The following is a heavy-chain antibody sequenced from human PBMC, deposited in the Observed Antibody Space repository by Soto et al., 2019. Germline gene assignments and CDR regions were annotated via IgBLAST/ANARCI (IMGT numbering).Heavy chain of an antibody. CDR1: GGTFSSYA. D-gene: IGHD1-26*01. CDR2: IIPIFGTA. V-gene: IGHV1-69*01. CDR3: ARVPGSYSVGWFDP. Sequence: QVQLVQSGADVKKPGSSVKVSCKASGGTFSSYAISWVRQSPGQGLEWVGGIIPIFGTANYAQKFQGRVTITADESTSTAYMELSSLRSEDTAVYYCARVPGSYSVGWFDPWGQGTLVTVSS. J-gene: IGHJ5*02.